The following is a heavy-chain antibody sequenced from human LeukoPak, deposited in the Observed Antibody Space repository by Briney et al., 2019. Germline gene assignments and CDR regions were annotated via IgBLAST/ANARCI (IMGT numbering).Heavy chain of an antibody. CDR3: AREVSPSLRYDSWSGHNLYYFDY. J-gene: IGHJ4*02. CDR1: GGSISSGGYY. V-gene: IGHV4-31*03. Sequence: SETLSLICTVSGGSISSGGYYWSWIRQHSGKGLEWIGYIYYSGSTYYNPSLKSRVTISVDTSKNQFSLKLSSVTAADTAVYYCAREVSPSLRYDSWSGHNLYYFDYWGQGTLVTVSS. CDR2: IYYSGST. D-gene: IGHD3-3*01.